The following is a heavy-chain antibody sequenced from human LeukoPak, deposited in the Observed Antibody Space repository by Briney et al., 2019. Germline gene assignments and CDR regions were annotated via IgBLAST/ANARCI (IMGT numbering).Heavy chain of an antibody. CDR1: GFTLSSYD. D-gene: IGHD1-26*01. J-gene: IGHJ6*03. Sequence: GGSLRLSCTASGFTLSSYDMSWVRQAPGKGLEWVSGISGSGGSTYYADSVKGRFTISRDSSKNTLYVQMNSLRAADTAVYYCAKNRGSFYTYFYMDVWGKGTTVTVSS. V-gene: IGHV3-23*01. CDR3: AKNRGSFYTYFYMDV. CDR2: ISGSGGST.